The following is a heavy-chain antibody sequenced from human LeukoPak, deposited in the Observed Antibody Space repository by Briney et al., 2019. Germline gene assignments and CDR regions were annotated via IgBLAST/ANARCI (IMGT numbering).Heavy chain of an antibody. CDR3: ARVKYDYVWGSYSPSIRKYYFDY. Sequence: SETLSLTCAVYGGSFSGYYWSWIRQPPGKGLEWIGEINHSGSTNYNPSLKSRVTISVDTSKNQFSLKLSSVTAADTAVYYCARVKYDYVWGSYSPSIRKYYFDYWGQGTLVTVSS. J-gene: IGHJ4*02. V-gene: IGHV4-34*01. D-gene: IGHD3-16*01. CDR1: GGSFSGYY. CDR2: INHSGST.